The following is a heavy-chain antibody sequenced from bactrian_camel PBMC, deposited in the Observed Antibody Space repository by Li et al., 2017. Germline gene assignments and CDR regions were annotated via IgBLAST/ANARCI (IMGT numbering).Heavy chain of an antibody. V-gene: IGHV3S53*01. J-gene: IGHJ4*01. CDR2: INRDGTT. D-gene: IGHD2*01. Sequence: LVESGGGSVQAGGSLKLSCIASGYIFSRCGMGWYRQAPGKERELVSRINRDGTTRSAESVKGRFTISQDNAKNTMYLQMNSLKTEDTAMYYCAADISPVTICSAATQILAFQYRGQGTQVTVS. CDR3: AADISPVTICSAATQILAFQY. CDR1: GYIFSRCG.